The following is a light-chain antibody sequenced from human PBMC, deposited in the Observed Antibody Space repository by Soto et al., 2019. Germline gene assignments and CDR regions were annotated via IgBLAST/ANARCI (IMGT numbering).Light chain of an antibody. CDR1: QSVNSN. V-gene: IGKV3-15*01. CDR2: DAS. J-gene: IGKJ1*01. CDR3: QEYNNWPPRS. Sequence: EIVMTQSPATLSVSPGEGATLSCRASQSVNSNLAWYQQRPGQAPRLLIYDASTRATGIPTRFSGSGSGTEFTLSIGSLQSEDFAVYYCQEYNNWPPRSFSQGTKVDIK.